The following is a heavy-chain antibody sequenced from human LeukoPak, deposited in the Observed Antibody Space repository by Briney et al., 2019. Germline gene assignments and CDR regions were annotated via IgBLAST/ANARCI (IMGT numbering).Heavy chain of an antibody. CDR1: GFTFSDFW. Sequence: PGGSLRLSCAVSGFTFSDFWMSWVRQAPGRGLEWVANIDPEGNEKYHVESVKGRFTISRDNAKNSLFLQMNGLRVEDTAVYYCARGDAFSGDHWGQGTLVTVSS. J-gene: IGHJ4*02. V-gene: IGHV3-7*04. CDR2: IDPEGNEK. CDR3: ARGDAFSGDH.